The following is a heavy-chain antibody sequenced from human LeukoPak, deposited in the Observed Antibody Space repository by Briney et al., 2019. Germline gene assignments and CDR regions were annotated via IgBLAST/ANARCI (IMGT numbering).Heavy chain of an antibody. J-gene: IGHJ4*02. CDR3: ARSPRGYDFDH. D-gene: IGHD5-12*01. CDR1: GYSITSYW. V-gene: IGHV5-51*01. CDR2: INPGDSET. Sequence: GESLKISCKGSGYSITSYWIGWVRQMPGKGLEWMGIINPGDSETRYSPSFQGQVTISADKSISTAYLQWSSLKASDTAMYYCARSPRGYDFDHWGQGTLVTVSS.